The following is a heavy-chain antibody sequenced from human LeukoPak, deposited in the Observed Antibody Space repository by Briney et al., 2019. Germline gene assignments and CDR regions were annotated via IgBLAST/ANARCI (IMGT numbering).Heavy chain of an antibody. J-gene: IGHJ4*02. CDR3: ARYSSPVRYFDY. D-gene: IGHD6-13*01. Sequence: SETLSLTCTVSGGSISSSSYYWGWIRQPPGKGLEWIGYIYYSGSTYYNPSLKSRVTISVDTSKNQFSLKLSSVTAADTAVYYCARYSSPVRYFDYWGQGTLVTVSS. CDR1: GGSISSSSYY. V-gene: IGHV4-31*03. CDR2: IYYSGST.